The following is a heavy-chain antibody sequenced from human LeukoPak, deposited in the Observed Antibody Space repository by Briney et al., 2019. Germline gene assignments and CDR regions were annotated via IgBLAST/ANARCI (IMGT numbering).Heavy chain of an antibody. V-gene: IGHV1-2*02. CDR3: ARDGPGIAAGDY. CDR1: GYTFTGYY. Sequence: ASVKASCKASGYTFTGYYMHWVRQAPGQGLEWMGWINPDSGGTNYAQKFQGRVTMTRDTSISTAYMELSRLRSDDTAVYYCARDGPGIAAGDYWGQGTLVTVSS. J-gene: IGHJ4*02. D-gene: IGHD6-25*01. CDR2: INPDSGGT.